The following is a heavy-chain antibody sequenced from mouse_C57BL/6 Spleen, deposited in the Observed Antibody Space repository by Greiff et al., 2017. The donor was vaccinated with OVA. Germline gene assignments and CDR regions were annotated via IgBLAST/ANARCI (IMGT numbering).Heavy chain of an antibody. J-gene: IGHJ2*01. CDR3: ARSTLLTVVADY. CDR2: INPSNGGT. V-gene: IGHV1-53*01. D-gene: IGHD1-1*01. Sequence: QVQLQQPGTELVKPGASVKLSCKASGYTFTSYWMPWVKQRPGQGLEWIGNINPSNGGTNYNEKFKSKATLTVDKSSSTAYMQLSSLTSEDSAVYYCARSTLLTVVADYWGQGTTLTVSS. CDR1: GYTFTSYW.